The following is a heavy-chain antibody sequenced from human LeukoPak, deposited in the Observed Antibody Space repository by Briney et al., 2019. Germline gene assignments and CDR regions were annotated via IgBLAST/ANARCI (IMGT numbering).Heavy chain of an antibody. V-gene: IGHV4-4*02. CDR3: ASFVGYSSGWEHYYFDY. J-gene: IGHJ4*02. CDR1: GGSISSSNW. D-gene: IGHD6-19*01. CDR2: IYHSGST. Sequence: SGTLSLTCAVSGGSISSSNWWSWVRQPPGKGLEWIGEIYHSGSTNYNPSLKSRVTISVDKSKNQFSLKLSSVTAADTAVYYCASFVGYSSGWEHYYFDYWGQGTLVTVSS.